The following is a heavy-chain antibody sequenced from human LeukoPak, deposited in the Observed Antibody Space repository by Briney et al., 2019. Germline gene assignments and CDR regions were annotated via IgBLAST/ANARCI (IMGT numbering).Heavy chain of an antibody. D-gene: IGHD6-13*01. J-gene: IGHJ5*02. CDR3: ARGSGISAAHPRRP. V-gene: IGHV1-46*01. CDR2: IIPSGGST. Sequence: ASVKVSCKASGYTFTSYYMHWVRQAPGQGLEWMGIIIPSGGSTSYAQKFQGRVTMTRDTSTSTVYMELSTARSADTGVYYSARGSGISAAHPRRPWGQGTLVTVSS. CDR1: GYTFTSYY.